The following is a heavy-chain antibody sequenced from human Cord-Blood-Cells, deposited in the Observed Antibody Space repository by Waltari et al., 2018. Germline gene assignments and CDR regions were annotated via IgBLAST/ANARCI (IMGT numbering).Heavy chain of an antibody. CDR1: GFTFSSYS. Sequence: GQQVESGGGLVQPGGSLRLPCAASGFTFSSYSMNWVRQAPGTGLEWVSYISSSSSTMYYAVAVKGLFTIPRDIAKNSLYLEMNSLRDEDTAVYYCGREKGSSSWYWFDPWGQGTLVTVSS. D-gene: IGHD6-13*01. V-gene: IGHV3-48*02. J-gene: IGHJ5*02. CDR3: GREKGSSSWYWFDP. CDR2: ISSSSSTM.